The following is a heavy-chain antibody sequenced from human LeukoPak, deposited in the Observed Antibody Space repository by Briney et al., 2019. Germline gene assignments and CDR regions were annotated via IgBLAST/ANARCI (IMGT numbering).Heavy chain of an antibody. J-gene: IGHJ4*02. V-gene: IGHV1-18*04. CDR3: ARGYGSGSYYSY. CDR1: GYTFTGYY. D-gene: IGHD3-10*01. Sequence: ASVKVSCKASGYTFTGYYMHWVRQAPGQGLEWMGWISAYNGNTNYAQKLQGRVTMTTDTSTSTAYVELRSLRSDDTAVYYCARGYGSGSYYSYWGQGTLVTVSS. CDR2: ISAYNGNT.